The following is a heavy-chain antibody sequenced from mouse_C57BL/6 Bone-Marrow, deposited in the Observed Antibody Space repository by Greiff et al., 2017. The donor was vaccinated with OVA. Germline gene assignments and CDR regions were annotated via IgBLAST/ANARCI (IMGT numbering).Heavy chain of an antibody. D-gene: IGHD1-1*01. CDR3: ARGRTRAAQLAWAY. CDR1: GFTFSSYA. Sequence: DVKLVESGGGLVKPGGSLKLSCAASGFTFSSYAMSWVRQTPEKRLEWVATISDGGSYTYYPDNVKGRFTISSDNAKTNLYLQISHLNSEDTAVYDGARGRTRAAQLAWAYWGQGTLVTVSA. V-gene: IGHV5-4*03. J-gene: IGHJ3*01. CDR2: ISDGGSYT.